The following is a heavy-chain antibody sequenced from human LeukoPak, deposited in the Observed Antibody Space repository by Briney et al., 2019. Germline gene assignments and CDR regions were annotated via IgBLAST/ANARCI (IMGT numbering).Heavy chain of an antibody. V-gene: IGHV3-49*03. CDR2: IRRIPSGGTT. D-gene: IGHD5-18*01. Sequence: PGRSLRLSCVTSGFTFTDYAISWLRQAPGKGLEWVGFIRRIPSGGTTDYAASVKGRFTISRDNSKSIAYLQMNSLESEDTAMYYCTRGIGYTYGWSDWGQGTRVTVSS. CDR3: TRGIGYTYGWSD. CDR1: GFTFTDYA. J-gene: IGHJ4*02.